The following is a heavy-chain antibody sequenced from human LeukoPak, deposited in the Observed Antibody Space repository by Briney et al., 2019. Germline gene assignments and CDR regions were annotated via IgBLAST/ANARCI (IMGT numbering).Heavy chain of an antibody. V-gene: IGHV1-18*01. D-gene: IGHD3-22*01. CDR3: ARDFHSSGYYHYFHY. Sequence: SVEASFKASGYTFTSYGISWVRQAPGQALEWMGWISGYNGNTNYAQELQGRVTITTATSTSTAYMELRSLRSDDTAVYYCARDFHSSGYYHYFHYWGQGTLVTVSS. CDR1: GYTFTSYG. CDR2: ISGYNGNT. J-gene: IGHJ4*02.